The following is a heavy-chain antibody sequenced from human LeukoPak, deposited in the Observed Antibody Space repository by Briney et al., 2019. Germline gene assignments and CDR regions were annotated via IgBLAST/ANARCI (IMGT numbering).Heavy chain of an antibody. D-gene: IGHD3-16*01. J-gene: IGHJ4*02. V-gene: IGHV4-34*01. Sequence: PSETLSLTCAVYGGSFSGYYWSWIRQPPGKGLEWIGKINHSGSTNYNPSLKSRVTISVDTSKNQFSLKLSSVTAADTAVYYCARDLQYYDYVWGSYDYYFDYWGQGTLVTVSS. CDR2: INHSGST. CDR1: GGSFSGYY. CDR3: ARDLQYYDYVWGSYDYYFDY.